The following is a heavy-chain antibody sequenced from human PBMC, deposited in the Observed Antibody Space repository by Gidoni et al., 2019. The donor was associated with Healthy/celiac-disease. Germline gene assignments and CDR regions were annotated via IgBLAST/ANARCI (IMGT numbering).Heavy chain of an antibody. CDR1: GGSISSGDYY. J-gene: IGHJ6*02. Sequence: QVQLQESGPGLVKPSQTLSLTCTVPGGSISSGDYYWSWIRQPPGKGLEWIGYIYYSGSTYYNPSLKSRVTISVDTSKNQFSLKLSSVTAADTAVYYCASHNSGPGEYYYYGMDVWGQGTTVTVSS. V-gene: IGHV4-30-4*01. CDR2: IYYSGST. D-gene: IGHD5-12*01. CDR3: ASHNSGPGEYYYYGMDV.